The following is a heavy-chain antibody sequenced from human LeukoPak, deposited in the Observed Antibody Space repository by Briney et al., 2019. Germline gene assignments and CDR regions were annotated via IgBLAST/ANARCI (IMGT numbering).Heavy chain of an antibody. CDR2: INHSGST. J-gene: IGHJ5*02. CDR3: ARADYCSSTSCYNPPYNWFDP. V-gene: IGHV4-34*01. D-gene: IGHD2-2*02. Sequence: PSETLSLICAVYGGSFSGYYWSWTRQPPGKGLEWIGEINHSGSTNYNPSLKSRVTISVDTSKNQFSLKLSSVTAADTPVYYCARADYCSSTSCYNPPYNWFDPWGQGTLVTVSS. CDR1: GGSFSGYY.